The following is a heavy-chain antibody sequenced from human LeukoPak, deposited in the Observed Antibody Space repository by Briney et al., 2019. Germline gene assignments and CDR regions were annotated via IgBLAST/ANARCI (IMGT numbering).Heavy chain of an antibody. CDR2: ISAYNGNT. J-gene: IGHJ4*02. Sequence: ASVKLSCKASGYTFTSYGISWVRQAPGQGLEWMGWISAYNGNTNYAQKLRGRVTMTTDTSTSTAYMELRSLRSDDTAVYYCAREPKDYYDSSGYPRFDYWGQGTLVTVSS. D-gene: IGHD3-22*01. V-gene: IGHV1-18*01. CDR3: AREPKDYYDSSGYPRFDY. CDR1: GYTFTSYG.